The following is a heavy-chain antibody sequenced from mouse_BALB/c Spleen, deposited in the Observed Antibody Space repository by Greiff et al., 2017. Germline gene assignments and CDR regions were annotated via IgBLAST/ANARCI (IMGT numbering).Heavy chain of an antibody. CDR1: GFTFSSYA. CDR2: ISSGGSYT. Sequence: EVQVVESGGGLVKPGGSLKLSCAASGFTFSSYAMSWVRQTPEKRLEWVATISSGGSYTYYPDSVKGRFTISRDNAKNTLYLQMSSLRSEDTAMYYCAREVKGVDYWGQGTSVTVSS. D-gene: IGHD1-3*01. J-gene: IGHJ4*01. CDR3: AREVKGVDY. V-gene: IGHV5-9-3*01.